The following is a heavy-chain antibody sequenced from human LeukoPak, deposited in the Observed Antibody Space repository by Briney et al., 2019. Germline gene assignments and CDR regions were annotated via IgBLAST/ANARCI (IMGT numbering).Heavy chain of an antibody. CDR3: ARDLGDMVNWFDP. CDR2: IYYSGST. J-gene: IGHJ5*02. D-gene: IGHD3-10*01. Sequence: SETLSLTCTVSGGPISSGGYYWSWIRQHPGKGLEWIGYIYYSGSTYYNPSLKSRVTISVDTSKNQFSLRLSSVTAADTAVYYCARDLGDMVNWFDPWGQGTLVTVSS. CDR1: GGPISSGGYY. V-gene: IGHV4-31*03.